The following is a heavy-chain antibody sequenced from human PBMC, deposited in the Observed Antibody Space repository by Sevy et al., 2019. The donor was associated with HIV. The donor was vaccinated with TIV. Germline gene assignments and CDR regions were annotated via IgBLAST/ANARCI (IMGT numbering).Heavy chain of an antibody. CDR2: IYWNDDK. D-gene: IGHD3-9*01. CDR3: AHSVTYYDMWTGYWGGPYYFDY. J-gene: IGHJ4*02. Sequence: SGPTLVKPTQTLTLTCTFSGFSLSTSGVGVGWMRQPPGKALEWLALIYWNDDKRYSPSLKSRLTIPKESSKNQVVLTMTNMDPVETATYYCAHSVTYYDMWTGYWGGPYYFDYWGQGTLVTVSS. V-gene: IGHV2-5*01. CDR1: GFSLSTSGVG.